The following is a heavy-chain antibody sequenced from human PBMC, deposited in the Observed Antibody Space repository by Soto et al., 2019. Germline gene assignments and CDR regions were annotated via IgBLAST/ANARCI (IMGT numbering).Heavy chain of an antibody. V-gene: IGHV3-9*01. D-gene: IGHD6-19*01. J-gene: IGHJ6*03. Sequence: EVQLVESGGGLVQPGRSLRLSCAASGFTFDDSAMHWVRQTPGKGLEWVSGISWNSGSIGYSDSVKGRFTIDRDNAKNSLYLHMNSLRAEDTALYYGARATGSGGVRPSYYYYMDVWGKGPTVTVSS. CDR1: GFTFDDSA. CDR3: ARATGSGGVRPSYYYYMDV. CDR2: ISWNSGSI.